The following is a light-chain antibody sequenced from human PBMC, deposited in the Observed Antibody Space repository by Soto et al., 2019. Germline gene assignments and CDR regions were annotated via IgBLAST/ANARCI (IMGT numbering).Light chain of an antibody. CDR3: QQLNSYPLT. CDR2: GAS. J-gene: IGKJ4*01. CDR1: QSVSSN. V-gene: IGKV3-15*01. Sequence: EIVMTQSPATLSVSRGERATLSCRASQSVSSNLAWYQQKPGQAPRLLIYGASTRATGIPARFSGSGSGTEFTLTISSLQPEDFATYYCQQLNSYPLTFGGGTKVDIK.